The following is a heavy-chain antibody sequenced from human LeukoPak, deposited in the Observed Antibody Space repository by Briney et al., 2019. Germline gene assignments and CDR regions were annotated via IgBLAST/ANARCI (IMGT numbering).Heavy chain of an antibody. V-gene: IGHV3-30-3*01. CDR2: ISYDGSNK. CDR3: ARDSRGYSPGKYYFDY. Sequence: GGSLRLSCAASGFTFSSYAMHWVRQAPGKGLEWVAVISYDGSNKYYADSVKGRFTISRDNSKNTLYLQMNSLRAEDTAVYYCARDSRGYSPGKYYFDYWGQGTLVTVSS. CDR1: GFTFSSYA. J-gene: IGHJ4*02. D-gene: IGHD5-18*01.